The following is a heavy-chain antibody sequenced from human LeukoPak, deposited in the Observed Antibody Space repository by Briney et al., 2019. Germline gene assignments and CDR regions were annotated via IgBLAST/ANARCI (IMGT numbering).Heavy chain of an antibody. Sequence: SETLSLTCAVYGGSFSGYYWSWIRQPPGKGLEWIGEINHSGSTNYNPSLKSRVTISVDTLKNHFSLTLSSVTAAYTAVYYCAIGYWYFALWGRGTLVTVSS. CDR2: INHSGST. J-gene: IGHJ2*01. V-gene: IGHV4-34*01. CDR1: GGSFSGYY. CDR3: AIGYWYFAL.